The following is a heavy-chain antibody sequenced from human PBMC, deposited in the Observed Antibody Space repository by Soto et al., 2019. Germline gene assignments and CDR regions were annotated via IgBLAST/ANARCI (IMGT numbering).Heavy chain of an antibody. D-gene: IGHD3-3*01. CDR2: ISYDGSNK. J-gene: IGHJ6*02. CDR1: GFTFSSYG. Sequence: GGSLRLSCAASGFTFSSYGMHWVRQAPGKGLEWAAVISYDGSNKYYADSVKGRFTISRDNSKNTLYLQMNSLRAEDTAVYYCAKDRRLDFWSGYNPQDYYYGMDVWGQGTTVTVSS. V-gene: IGHV3-30*18. CDR3: AKDRRLDFWSGYNPQDYYYGMDV.